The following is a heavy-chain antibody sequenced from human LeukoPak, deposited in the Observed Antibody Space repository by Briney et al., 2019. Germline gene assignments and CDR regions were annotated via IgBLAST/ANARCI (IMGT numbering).Heavy chain of an antibody. CDR1: GGSFSAYY. CDR2: VNHRGDT. D-gene: IGHD2-15*01. Sequence: PSETLCLTCAVYGGSFSAYYWSWIRQSPGKGLQWIAEVNHRGDTNYNPSVKGRVTISVDTSKNQFSLKVTSLTAADTAVYYCARGPTISEAGYFDYWGQGTLVTVSS. J-gene: IGHJ4*03. CDR3: ARGPTISEAGYFDY. V-gene: IGHV4-34*01.